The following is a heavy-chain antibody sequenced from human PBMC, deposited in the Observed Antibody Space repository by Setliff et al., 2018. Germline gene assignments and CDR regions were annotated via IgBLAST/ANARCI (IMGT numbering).Heavy chain of an antibody. CDR3: ARGPRRDYDFWSGTGGAFDI. V-gene: IGHV1-69*13. CDR2: IIPIFGTA. CDR1: VGTFSSYA. Sequence: GASVNVSCKASVGTFSSYAISWVRQAPGQGLEWMGGIIPIFGTANYAQKFQGRVTITADESTSTAYMELSSLRSEDTAVYYCARGPRRDYDFWSGTGGAFDIWGQGTMVTVSS. D-gene: IGHD3-3*01. J-gene: IGHJ3*02.